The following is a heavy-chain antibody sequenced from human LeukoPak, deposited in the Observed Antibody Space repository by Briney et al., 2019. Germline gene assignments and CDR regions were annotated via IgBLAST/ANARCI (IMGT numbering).Heavy chain of an antibody. D-gene: IGHD4-11*01. CDR2: INPNSGGT. J-gene: IGHJ6*02. CDR3: ARERLPSYYYYGMDV. V-gene: IGHV1-2*02. CDR1: GYTFTGYY. Sequence: ASVKVSCKASGYTFTGYYTHWVRQAPGQGLEWMGWINPNSGGTNYAQKFQGRVTMTRDTSISTAYMELSRLRSDDTAVYYCARERLPSYYYYGMDVWGQGTTVTVSS.